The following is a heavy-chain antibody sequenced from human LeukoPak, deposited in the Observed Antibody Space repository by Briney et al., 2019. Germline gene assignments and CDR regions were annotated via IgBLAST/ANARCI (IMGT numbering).Heavy chain of an antibody. V-gene: IGHV3-21*01. D-gene: IGHD7-27*01. J-gene: IGHJ2*01. Sequence: PGGSLRLSCAASGFTFNAFGMNWVRQAPGKGLEWVSSIDTSTTYMTYADSVKGRFTISRDNARNSLYLQMNSLRAEDTAVYYCAREAGTGERWYFDLWGRGTLVTVSS. CDR1: GFTFNAFG. CDR3: AREAGTGERWYFDL. CDR2: IDTSTTYM.